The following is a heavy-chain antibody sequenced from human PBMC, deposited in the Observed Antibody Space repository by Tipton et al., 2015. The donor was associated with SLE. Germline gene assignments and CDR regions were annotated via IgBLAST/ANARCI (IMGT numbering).Heavy chain of an antibody. J-gene: IGHJ3*02. CDR1: GFTFGDYA. CDR2: IRSKAYGGTT. CDR3: TRASNWGSKGAFDI. D-gene: IGHD7-27*01. Sequence: SLRLSCTASGFTFGDYAMSWFRQAPGKGLEWVGFIRSKAYGGTTEYAASVKGRFTISRDDSKSIAYLQMNSLKTEDTAVYYCTRASNWGSKGAFDIWGQGTTVTVSS. V-gene: IGHV3-49*03.